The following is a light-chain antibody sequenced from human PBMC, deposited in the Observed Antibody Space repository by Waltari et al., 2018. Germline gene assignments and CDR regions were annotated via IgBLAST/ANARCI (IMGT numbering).Light chain of an antibody. V-gene: IGKV3-15*01. CDR2: GAS. Sequence: TVMTQSPDTLSVSPGESATLSCRTSQTVSSNLAWYQQKPGQAPRLLIYGASIRATGVPARFSGSGSGTQFTLTIHSLQSEDFAIYYCQQYNTWPPWTFGQGTKVDIK. J-gene: IGKJ1*01. CDR1: QTVSSN. CDR3: QQYNTWPPWT.